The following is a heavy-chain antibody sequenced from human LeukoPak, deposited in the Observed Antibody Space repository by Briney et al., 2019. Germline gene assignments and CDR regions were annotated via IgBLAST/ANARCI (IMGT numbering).Heavy chain of an antibody. Sequence: PGGSLRLSCAASGFTFSSYSMDWVRQAPGKGLEWVARINTGGSNTVYADSVKGRFTISRDNARNTLYLQMSSLRPEDTAVYYCTRATVTFDYWGQGTLVTVSS. CDR1: GFTFSSYS. CDR3: TRATVTFDY. V-gene: IGHV3-74*01. CDR2: INTGGSNT. D-gene: IGHD4-17*01. J-gene: IGHJ4*02.